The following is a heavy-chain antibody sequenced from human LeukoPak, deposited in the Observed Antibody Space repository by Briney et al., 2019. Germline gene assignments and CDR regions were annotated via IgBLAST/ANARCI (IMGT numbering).Heavy chain of an antibody. Sequence: GGSLRLSCVASGFTFSSYWMAWVRQAPGKGLEWVANIKQDESEKNYVDSVKGRFTIARDNAKNSLFLQMNSLRVEDTAVYYCARDVAGSLDYWGQGTLVTVSS. J-gene: IGHJ4*02. CDR1: GFTFSSYW. V-gene: IGHV3-7*01. D-gene: IGHD1-26*01. CDR2: IKQDESEK. CDR3: ARDVAGSLDY.